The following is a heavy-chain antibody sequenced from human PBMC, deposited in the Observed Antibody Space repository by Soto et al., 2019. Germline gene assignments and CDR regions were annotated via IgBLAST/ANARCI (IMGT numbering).Heavy chain of an antibody. Sequence: EVQLVESGGGLVKPGGSLRLSCAASGFTFSSYSMNWVRQAPGKGLEWVSSISSSSSYIYYADSVKGRFTISRDNAKNSLYLQMNSLRAEDTAVYYCAREGAFELTGYYFDYWGQGTLVTVSS. V-gene: IGHV3-21*01. D-gene: IGHD1-26*01. CDR2: ISSSSSYI. J-gene: IGHJ4*02. CDR3: AREGAFELTGYYFDY. CDR1: GFTFSSYS.